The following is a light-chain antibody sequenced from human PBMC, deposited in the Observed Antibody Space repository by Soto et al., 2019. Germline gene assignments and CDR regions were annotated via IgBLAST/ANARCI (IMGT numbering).Light chain of an antibody. CDR2: AAS. CDR3: QQGYSFAFT. CDR1: QDISSW. V-gene: IGKV1-12*01. Sequence: DIQMTQSPSSVSASVGDRVTINCRASQDISSWLAWYQQKPGKAPKLLISAASNLQSGVTSRLSGRGSGTDFTLTISSLQPEGFATYFCQQGYSFAFTFGPGTNV. J-gene: IGKJ3*01.